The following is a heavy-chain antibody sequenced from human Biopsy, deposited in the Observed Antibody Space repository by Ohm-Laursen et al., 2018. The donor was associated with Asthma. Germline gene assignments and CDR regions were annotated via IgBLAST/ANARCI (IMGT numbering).Heavy chain of an antibody. Sequence: GSLRLSCTASEFPFSSYAMNWVRQAPGKGLEWVSSISGNGDNTHYSDSMQGRFIISRDNSKNTLYLQMNSLRVEDTAIYFCAKDKVGAANSYQYGMDVWGQGTTVTVSS. J-gene: IGHJ6*02. CDR3: AKDKVGAANSYQYGMDV. D-gene: IGHD1-26*01. CDR1: EFPFSSYA. CDR2: ISGNGDNT. V-gene: IGHV3-23*01.